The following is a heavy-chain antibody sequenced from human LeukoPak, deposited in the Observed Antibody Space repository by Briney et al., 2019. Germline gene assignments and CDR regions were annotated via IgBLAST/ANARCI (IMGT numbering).Heavy chain of an antibody. CDR1: GFTFSSYA. Sequence: GGSLRLSCAASGFTFSSYAMSWVRQAPGKGLEWVSDINGSGGSTYYADSVKGRFTISRDNSKNTLYLQMNSLRAEDTAVYYCARELAVAGLFDYWGQGTLVTVSS. D-gene: IGHD6-19*01. J-gene: IGHJ4*02. V-gene: IGHV3-23*01. CDR2: INGSGGST. CDR3: ARELAVAGLFDY.